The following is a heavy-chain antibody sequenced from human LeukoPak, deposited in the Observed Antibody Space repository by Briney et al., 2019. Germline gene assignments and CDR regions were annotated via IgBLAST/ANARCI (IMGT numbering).Heavy chain of an antibody. D-gene: IGHD2-2*01. V-gene: IGHV3-23*01. J-gene: IGHJ6*03. CDR2: ISGSGGST. CDR1: GFTFSSYA. CDR3: ARGDVVVPAAPEGYYYYYYMDV. Sequence: PGGSLRLSCAASGFTFSSYAMSWVRQAPGKGLEWVSAISGSGGSTYYADSVKGRFTISRDNSKNTLYLQMNSLRAEDTAVYYCARGDVVVPAAPEGYYYYYYMDVWGKGTTVTVSS.